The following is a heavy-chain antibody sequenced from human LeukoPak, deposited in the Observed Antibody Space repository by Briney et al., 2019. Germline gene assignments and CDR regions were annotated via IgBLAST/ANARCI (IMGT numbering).Heavy chain of an antibody. CDR1: GGSISSYY. D-gene: IGHD3-3*01. CDR3: ARGEWYYYYYMDV. V-gene: IGHV4-59*01. CDR2: IYYSGST. Sequence: PSETLSLTCTVSGGSISSYYWSWIRQFPGKGLEWIGYIYYSGSTNYNPSLKSRVTISVDTSKNQFSLKLSSVTAADTAVYYCARGEWYYYYYMDVWGNGTTVTVSS. J-gene: IGHJ6*03.